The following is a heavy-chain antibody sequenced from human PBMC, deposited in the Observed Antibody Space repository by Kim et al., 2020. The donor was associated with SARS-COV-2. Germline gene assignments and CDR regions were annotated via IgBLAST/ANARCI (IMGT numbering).Heavy chain of an antibody. Sequence: SETLSLTCTVSGGSISSYYWSWIRQPPGKGLEWIGYIYYSWSTNYNPSLKSRVTISVDTSKNQFSLKLSSVTAADTAVYYCAREPDYGDFFDYWGQGTLVPVSS. CDR2: IYYSWST. CDR3: AREPDYGDFFDY. V-gene: IGHV4-59*13. J-gene: IGHJ4*02. CDR1: GGSISSYY. D-gene: IGHD4-17*01.